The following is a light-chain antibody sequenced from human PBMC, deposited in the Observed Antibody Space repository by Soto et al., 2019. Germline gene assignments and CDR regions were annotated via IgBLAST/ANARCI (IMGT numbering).Light chain of an antibody. V-gene: IGKV2-30*01. CDR3: MQGTYCPPT. Sequence: DVVMTQSPLSLPVTLGQPASISCRSSQSLVYSDGNAYLSWFQQRPGQSPRRLIYKASNRDSGVPDRFSGSGSGTDFTLQINRVEAEDFGIYYCMQGTYCPPTFGRGTRVEI. CDR2: KAS. CDR1: QSLVYSDGNAY. J-gene: IGKJ1*01.